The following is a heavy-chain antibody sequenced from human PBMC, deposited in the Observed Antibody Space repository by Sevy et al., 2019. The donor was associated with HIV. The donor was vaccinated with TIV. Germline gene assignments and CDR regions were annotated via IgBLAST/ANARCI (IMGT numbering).Heavy chain of an antibody. Sequence: GGSLRLSCAASGFTLSSYVMSWVRHSPGKGLEWVSTISHTSESSNYADSVKGRFTISRDNSKNTLYPQMNSLRVEDTAVYYCAGRRVGDFWSGSVRGPWAGGPLFDYWGQGTLVTVSS. V-gene: IGHV3-23*01. CDR3: AGRRVGDFWSGSVRGPWAGGPLFDY. CDR1: GFTLSSYV. J-gene: IGHJ4*02. CDR2: ISHTSESS. D-gene: IGHD3-3*01.